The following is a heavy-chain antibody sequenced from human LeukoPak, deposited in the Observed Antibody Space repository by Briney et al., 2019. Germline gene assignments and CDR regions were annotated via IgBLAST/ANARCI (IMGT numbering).Heavy chain of an antibody. J-gene: IGHJ4*02. CDR3: ARDGVTMGSRHDF. CDR1: GFTFNSYW. D-gene: IGHD3-3*01. V-gene: IGHV3-7*03. Sequence: GGSLRLSCAASGFTFNSYWMSWVRQAPGKGLEWVANIKQDGSEKFYVDSVKGRFTISRDNAKNSLYLQMNSLRAEDTAVYYCARDGVTMGSRHDFWGQGTLVTVSS. CDR2: IKQDGSEK.